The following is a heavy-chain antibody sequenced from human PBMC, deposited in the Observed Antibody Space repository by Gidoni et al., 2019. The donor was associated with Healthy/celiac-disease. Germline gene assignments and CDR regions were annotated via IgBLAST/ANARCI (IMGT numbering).Heavy chain of an antibody. CDR2: LNSDGSST. CDR1: GCTLSSYW. CDR3: ARGRKMVYFDY. V-gene: IGHV3-74*01. J-gene: IGHJ4*02. D-gene: IGHD2-8*01. Sequence: EVQLVESGGGLVQPGGSLRLSCAASGCTLSSYWMHWVRQAPGKGLVWGSRLNSDGSSTRYADSVKGRFTISRDNSKNTLYLQMNSLRAEDTAVYYCARGRKMVYFDYWGQGTLVTVSS.